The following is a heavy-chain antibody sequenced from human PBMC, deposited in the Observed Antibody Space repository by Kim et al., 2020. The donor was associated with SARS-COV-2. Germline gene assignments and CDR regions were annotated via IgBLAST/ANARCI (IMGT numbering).Heavy chain of an antibody. D-gene: IGHD6-19*01. CDR2: VSGSGGST. CDR3: AKRVGSSHFDY. J-gene: IGHJ4*02. CDR1: GFTFSSYA. Sequence: GGSLRLSCAASGFTFSSYAMSWVRQAPGKGLECVSTVSGSGGSTYYADSVKGRFTISRDNSKNTLYLQMNSLRAEDTAVYYCAKRVGSSHFDYWGQGTLVTVSS. V-gene: IGHV3-23*01.